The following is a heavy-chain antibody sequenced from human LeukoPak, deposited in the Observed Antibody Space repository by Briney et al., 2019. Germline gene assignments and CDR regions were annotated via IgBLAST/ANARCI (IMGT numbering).Heavy chain of an antibody. CDR2: MNPNSGNT. V-gene: IGHV1-8*01. D-gene: IGHD6-13*01. Sequence: GASVKVSCKASGYTFTSYDINWVRQATGQGLEWMGWMNPNSGNTGYAQKFQGRVTMTRNTSISTAYMELSSLRSEDTAVYYCAREIAAAGTYYYYYYMDVWGKGTTVTVSS. CDR1: GYTFTSYD. CDR3: AREIAAAGTYYYYYYMDV. J-gene: IGHJ6*03.